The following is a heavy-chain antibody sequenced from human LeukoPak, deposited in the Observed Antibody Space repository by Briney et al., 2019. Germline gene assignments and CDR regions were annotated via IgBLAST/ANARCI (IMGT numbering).Heavy chain of an antibody. D-gene: IGHD1-26*01. CDR1: GFTVSSNY. CDR3: ARDPSGSYEVGAFDI. Sequence: GESLRLSCAASGFTVSSNYMSWVRQAPGKGLEWVSVIYSGGSTYYADSVKGRFTISRDNSKNTLYLQMNSLRAEDTAVYYCARDPSGSYEVGAFDIWGQGTMVTVSS. CDR2: IYSGGST. V-gene: IGHV3-66*01. J-gene: IGHJ3*02.